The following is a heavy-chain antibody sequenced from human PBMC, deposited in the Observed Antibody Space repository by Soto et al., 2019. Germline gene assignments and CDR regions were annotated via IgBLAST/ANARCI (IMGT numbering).Heavy chain of an antibody. Sequence: EVQLLESGGGLVQPGGSLRLSCAASGFTFSSYAMSWVRQAPGKGLEWVSVISGSGDSTYYADSVKGRFTISRDNSKNTLYLQMSSLRAEDTAVYYCVSRSSGWYFDYWGQGTLVTVSS. D-gene: IGHD6-19*01. V-gene: IGHV3-23*01. CDR2: ISGSGDST. J-gene: IGHJ4*02. CDR1: GFTFSSYA. CDR3: VSRSSGWYFDY.